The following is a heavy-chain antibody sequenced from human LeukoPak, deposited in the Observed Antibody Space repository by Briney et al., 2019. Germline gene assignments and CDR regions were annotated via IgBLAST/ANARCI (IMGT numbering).Heavy chain of an antibody. D-gene: IGHD2-21*02. V-gene: IGHV3-23*01. J-gene: IGHJ4*02. CDR3: AREMVTAQRYFDY. CDR1: GFTFSSYG. CDR2: VSRNGEAT. Sequence: PGGSLRLSCAASGFTFSSYGMHWVRQAPGKGLEWVAVVSRNGEATDYRGSVKGRLTISRDNSKNMVYLEMNSLRAEDTAIYYCAREMVTAQRYFDYWGQGTLVTVSS.